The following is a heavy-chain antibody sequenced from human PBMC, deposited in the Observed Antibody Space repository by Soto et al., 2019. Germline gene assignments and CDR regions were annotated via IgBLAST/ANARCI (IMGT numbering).Heavy chain of an antibody. Sequence: GGSLRLSCAASGFTFSSYAMSWVRQASGKGLEWVSAISGSGGSTYYADSVKGRFTISRDNSKNTLYLQMNSLRAEDTAVYYCAKDRSTTVTTTGIFDYWGQGTLVTVSS. J-gene: IGHJ4*02. CDR3: AKDRSTTVTTTGIFDY. D-gene: IGHD4-17*01. V-gene: IGHV3-23*01. CDR1: GFTFSSYA. CDR2: ISGSGGST.